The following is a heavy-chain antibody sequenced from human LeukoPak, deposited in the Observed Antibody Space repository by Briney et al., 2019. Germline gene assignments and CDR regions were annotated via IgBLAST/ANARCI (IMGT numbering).Heavy chain of an antibody. Sequence: GGSLRLTCVVSGFIASSNYMTWVRQAPGKGLEWILLIYSGGSTYYADSVMGRFTISTDNSKTTLFLQMNSLKAEDTAVYYCATGGRSGVALEQWGQGTLVTVSS. CDR1: GFIASSNY. V-gene: IGHV3-53*01. J-gene: IGHJ4*02. CDR2: IYSGGST. CDR3: ATGGRSGVALEQ. D-gene: IGHD1/OR15-1a*01.